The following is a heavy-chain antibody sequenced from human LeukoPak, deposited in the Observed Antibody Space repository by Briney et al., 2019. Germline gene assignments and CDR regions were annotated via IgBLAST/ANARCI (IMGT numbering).Heavy chain of an antibody. Sequence: GESLKISCKGSGYSFNNYWIGWVRQMPGKGLQWMGIIYPSDSDTRYSPSFQGQVTISADKSIATAYLQWSSLQASDTAMYYCARPHYYDAIGYYFYYWVQGTQVTVSS. CDR2: IYPSDSDT. D-gene: IGHD3-22*01. J-gene: IGHJ4*02. V-gene: IGHV5-51*01. CDR1: GYSFNNYW. CDR3: ARPHYYDAIGYYFYY.